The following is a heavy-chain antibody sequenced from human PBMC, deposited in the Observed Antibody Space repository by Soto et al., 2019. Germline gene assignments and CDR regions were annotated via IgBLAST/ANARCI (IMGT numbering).Heavy chain of an antibody. CDR2: IIPIFGTA. Sequence: SVKVSCKASGGTFSSYAISWLRQAPGQGLEWMGGIIPIFGTANYAQKFQGWVTMTRDTSISTAYMELSRLRSDDTAVYYCARDGTVTLFDYWGQGTLVTVSS. V-gene: IGHV1-69*05. CDR3: ARDGTVTLFDY. CDR1: GGTFSSYA. D-gene: IGHD4-17*01. J-gene: IGHJ4*02.